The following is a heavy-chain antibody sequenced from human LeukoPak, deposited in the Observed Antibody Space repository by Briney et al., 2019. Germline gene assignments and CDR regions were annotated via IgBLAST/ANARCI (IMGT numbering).Heavy chain of an antibody. J-gene: IGHJ4*02. Sequence: ASVKVSCTVSGYTITELSMHWVRQAPGKGLEWMGGFDPEDGETIYAQKFQGRVTMTDDTSTDTAYMELSSLRSEATAVYYCATTWIQLWPTALDYWGQGTLVTVSS. CDR1: GYTITELS. V-gene: IGHV1-24*01. CDR3: ATTWIQLWPTALDY. D-gene: IGHD5-18*01. CDR2: FDPEDGET.